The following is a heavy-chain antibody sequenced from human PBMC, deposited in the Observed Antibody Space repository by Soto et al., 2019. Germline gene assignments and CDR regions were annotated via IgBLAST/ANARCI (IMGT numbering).Heavy chain of an antibody. D-gene: IGHD2-15*01. CDR2: ISSSSTTI. J-gene: IGHJ4*02. V-gene: IGHV3-48*01. CDR1: GFTFSNYN. Sequence: GGSLRLSCAASGFTFSNYNMNWVRQAPGKGLEWVSFISSSSTTIHYADSVKGRFTISRDNAKNSLYLQMNSLRAEDTGLYYCARDKGVVVVPATTFDYWGQGTLVTVSS. CDR3: ARDKGVVVVPATTFDY.